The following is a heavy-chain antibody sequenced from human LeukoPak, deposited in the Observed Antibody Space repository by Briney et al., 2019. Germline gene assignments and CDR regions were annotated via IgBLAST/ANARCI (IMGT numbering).Heavy chain of an antibody. CDR2: ISGSGGST. V-gene: IGHV3-23*01. J-gene: IGHJ3*02. CDR1: GFTFSSYA. Sequence: GGSLRLSCAASGFTFSSYAMSWVRQAPGKGLEWVSAISGSGGSTYYADSVKGRFTISRDNSKNTLYLQMNSLRAEDTAVYYCARAEMATIGAFDIWGQGTMVTVSS. D-gene: IGHD5-24*01. CDR3: ARAEMATIGAFDI.